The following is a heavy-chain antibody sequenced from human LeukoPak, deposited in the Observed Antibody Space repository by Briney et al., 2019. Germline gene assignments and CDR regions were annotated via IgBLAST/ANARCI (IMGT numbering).Heavy chain of an antibody. D-gene: IGHD6-13*01. V-gene: IGHV1-69*01. CDR2: IIPIFGTA. Sequence: SVKVSCKASGGTFSSYAISWVRQAPGQGLEWMGGIIPIFGTANYAQKFQGRVTITADESTSTAYMELSSLKSEDTAVYYCARVLAAADGGDYFDYWGQGTLVTVSS. J-gene: IGHJ4*02. CDR1: GGTFSSYA. CDR3: ARVLAAADGGDYFDY.